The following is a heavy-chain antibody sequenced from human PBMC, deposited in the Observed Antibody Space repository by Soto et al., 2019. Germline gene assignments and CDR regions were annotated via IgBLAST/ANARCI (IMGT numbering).Heavy chain of an antibody. Sequence: QVQLVQSGAEVKKPGSSVKVSCKASGDSFSTYTFSWVRQAPGQGLEWMGRIIPIVGITNYAQKFQGRVTSTADKATSPAHMELSSLRPEDTAVYYCASQDNLAVPAPRGMDVWGQGTRVTVSS. J-gene: IGHJ6*01. D-gene: IGHD2-2*01. V-gene: IGHV1-69*02. CDR3: ASQDNLAVPAPRGMDV. CDR2: IIPIVGIT. CDR1: GDSFSTYT.